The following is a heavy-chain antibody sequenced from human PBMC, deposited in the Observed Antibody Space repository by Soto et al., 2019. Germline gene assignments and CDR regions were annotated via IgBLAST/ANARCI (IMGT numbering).Heavy chain of an antibody. D-gene: IGHD2-21*02. CDR1: GFTFSSYA. J-gene: IGHJ4*02. Sequence: PGGSLRLSCAASGFTFSSYAMSWVRQAPGKGLEWVSAISGSGGSTYYADSVKGRFTISRDNSKNTLYLQMNSLRAEDTAVYYCAISPKKHIVVVTLDYWGQGTLVTVSS. V-gene: IGHV3-23*01. CDR2: ISGSGGST. CDR3: AISPKKHIVVVTLDY.